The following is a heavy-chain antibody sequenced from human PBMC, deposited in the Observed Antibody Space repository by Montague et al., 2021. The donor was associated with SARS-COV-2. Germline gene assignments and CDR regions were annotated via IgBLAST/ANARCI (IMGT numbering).Heavy chain of an antibody. J-gene: IGHJ6*02. CDR2: IYYSGST. V-gene: IGHV4-39*01. CDR3: ASARGYCSSTSCYSVYGMDV. Sequence: SETLSLTCTVSGGSISSSSYYWGWIRQPPGKGLEWIGSIYYSGSTYYNPTLKSRVTIYADTSQNQLSLKLSSATAADAAVYSCASARGYCSSTSCYSVYGMDVWGQGTTVTVSS. CDR1: GGSISSSSYY. D-gene: IGHD2-2*01.